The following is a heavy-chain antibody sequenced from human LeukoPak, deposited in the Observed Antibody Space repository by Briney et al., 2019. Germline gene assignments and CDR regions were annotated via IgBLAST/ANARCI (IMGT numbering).Heavy chain of an antibody. CDR3: ARPDVVVVAATDY. CDR1: GYTFTSYD. D-gene: IGHD2-15*01. V-gene: IGHV1-2*02. J-gene: IGHJ4*02. CDR2: INPNSGGT. Sequence: ASVKVSCKASGYTFTSYDINWVRQASGQGLEWMGWINPNSGGTNYAQKFQGRVTMTRDTSISTAYMELSRLRSDDTAVYYCARPDVVVVAATDYWGQGTLVTVSS.